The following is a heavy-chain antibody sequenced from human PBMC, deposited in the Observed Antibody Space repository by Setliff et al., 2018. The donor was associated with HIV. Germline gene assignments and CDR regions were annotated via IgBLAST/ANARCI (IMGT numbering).Heavy chain of an antibody. CDR1: DDSLSRSDFY. V-gene: IGHV4-39*01. J-gene: IGHJ4*02. CDR3: ARHVPRSSRIDY. Sequence: SETLSLTCTVTDDSLSRSDFYWAWIRQPPEKGLEWVASIYDTGDTRYNPSLKSRVTISRDMSKNQFSLKLGSVTAADTAVYYCARHVPRSSRIDYWGQGTLVTVSS. CDR2: IYDTGDT. D-gene: IGHD6-13*01.